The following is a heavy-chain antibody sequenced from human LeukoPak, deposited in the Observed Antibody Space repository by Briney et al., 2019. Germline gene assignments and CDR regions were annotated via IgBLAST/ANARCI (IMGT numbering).Heavy chain of an antibody. V-gene: IGHV1-2*04. J-gene: IGHJ5*02. D-gene: IGHD3-10*01. CDR3: ARGSLLWFGELPDRWFDP. CDR2: INPNSGGT. CDR1: GYTFINYY. Sequence: ASVKVSCKASGYTFINYYIYWVRQAPGQGLEWMGWINPNSGGTKYAQKFQGWVTMTRDTSLSTAYMELTRLRSDDTAVYYCARGSLLWFGELPDRWFDPWGQGTLVTVSS.